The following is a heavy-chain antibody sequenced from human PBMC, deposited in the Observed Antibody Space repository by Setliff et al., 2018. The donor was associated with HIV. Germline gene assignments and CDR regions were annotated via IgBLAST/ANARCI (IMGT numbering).Heavy chain of an antibody. D-gene: IGHD3-22*01. CDR3: ARHSGLGGYYSPFDY. CDR2: VYYTGST. J-gene: IGHJ4*02. V-gene: IGHV4-59*08. CDR1: GASISGFY. Sequence: LSLTCTVSGASISGFYWSWIRQPPGKGLEWIGYVYYTGSTNYNPSLKSRVTISLDTSTNQFSLKLSSVTAADTTVYYCARHSGLGGYYSPFDYWGPGTLVTVSS.